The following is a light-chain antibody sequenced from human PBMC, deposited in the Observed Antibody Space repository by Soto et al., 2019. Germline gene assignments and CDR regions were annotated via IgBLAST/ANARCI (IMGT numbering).Light chain of an antibody. CDR3: QQYYSTWT. J-gene: IGKJ1*01. CDR1: QSVLYSSNNKNY. V-gene: IGKV4-1*01. Sequence: DIVMTQSPDSLAVSLGERATINCKSSQSVLYSSNNKNYLAWYQQKPGQPPKLRIYWASTRESGVPDRFSGSGSGTDFTRTISSLQAEDVAVYYCQQYYSTWTFGQGTKVEIK. CDR2: WAS.